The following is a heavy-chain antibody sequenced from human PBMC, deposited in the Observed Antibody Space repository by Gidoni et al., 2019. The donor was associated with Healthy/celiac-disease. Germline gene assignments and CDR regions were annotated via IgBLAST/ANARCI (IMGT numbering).Heavy chain of an antibody. V-gene: IGHV1-18*01. D-gene: IGHD1-7*01. Sequence: QVQLVQSGAEVKKPGASVKVTCKASGYTFTSYGISWVRQAPGQGLEWMGWISAYNGNTNYAQKLQGRVTMTTDTSTSTAYMELRSLRSDDTAVYYCARVSLGGTTWYYYYYGMDVWGQGTTVTVSS. CDR3: ARVSLGGTTWYYYYYGMDV. CDR1: GYTFTSYG. CDR2: ISAYNGNT. J-gene: IGHJ6*02.